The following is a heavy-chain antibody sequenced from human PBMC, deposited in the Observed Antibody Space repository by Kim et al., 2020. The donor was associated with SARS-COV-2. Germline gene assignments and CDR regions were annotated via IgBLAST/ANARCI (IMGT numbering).Heavy chain of an antibody. CDR1: GDSISGGDYY. Sequence: SETLSLTCTVSGDSISGGDYYWSWVRQPPGKGLEWIGYIYYSGKNYHNPCLESRVSTSVDTSKSQFSLFLSSLIAADRAVYFCARGYCGSTSCYHDPYY. CDR3: ARGYCGSTSCYHDPYY. J-gene: IGHJ4*01. V-gene: IGHV4-30-4*01. CDR2: IYYSGKN. D-gene: IGHD2-2*01.